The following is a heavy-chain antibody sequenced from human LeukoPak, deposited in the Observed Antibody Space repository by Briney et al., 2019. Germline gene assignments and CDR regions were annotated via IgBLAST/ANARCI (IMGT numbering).Heavy chain of an antibody. Sequence: GASVKVSCKASGGTFSSYAISWVRQAPGQGLEWMGGIIPIFGTANYAQKFQGRVTITADESTSTAYMELSSLRSEDTAVYYCARDPKAVAGNYYYYGMDVWGQGTTVTVSS. J-gene: IGHJ6*02. V-gene: IGHV1-69*13. CDR1: GGTFSSYA. CDR3: ARDPKAVAGNYYYYGMDV. D-gene: IGHD6-19*01. CDR2: IIPIFGTA.